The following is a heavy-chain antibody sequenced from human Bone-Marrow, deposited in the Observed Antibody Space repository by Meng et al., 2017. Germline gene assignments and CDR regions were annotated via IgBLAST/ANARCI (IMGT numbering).Heavy chain of an antibody. CDR3: ARVGYSGSRVTSYYFDY. Sequence: VPLQGSGPGLVKPSQTLSLTCTVSGGAISSGGYYWSWIRQHPGKGLEWIGYIYYSGSTYYNPSLKSLVTISVDTSKNQFSLKLSSVTAADTAVYYCARVGYSGSRVTSYYFDYWGQGTLVTVSS. D-gene: IGHD1-26*01. CDR2: IYYSGST. CDR1: GGAISSGGYY. V-gene: IGHV4-31*01. J-gene: IGHJ4*02.